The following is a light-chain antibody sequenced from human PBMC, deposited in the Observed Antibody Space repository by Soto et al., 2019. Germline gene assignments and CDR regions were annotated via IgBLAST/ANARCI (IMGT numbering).Light chain of an antibody. J-gene: IGKJ3*01. CDR1: QSFSSNY. Sequence: EIVLTQSPGTLSLSPEERATLSCRASQSFSSNYLAWYQQKPGQTPRLLIHGASNRATGIPDRFSGSGSGTDFTLTISRLEPEDFAVYYCQHYGSSSFTFGPGTKVDIK. CDR2: GAS. V-gene: IGKV3-20*01. CDR3: QHYGSSSFT.